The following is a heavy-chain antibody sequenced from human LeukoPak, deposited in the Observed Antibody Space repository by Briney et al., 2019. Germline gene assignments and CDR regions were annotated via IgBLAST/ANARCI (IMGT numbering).Heavy chain of an antibody. CDR2: IYYSGST. Sequence: SETLSLTCTVSGGSISSYYWGWIRQPPGKGLEWIGYIYYSGSTNYNPSLKSRVTISVDTSKNQFSLKLSSVTTADTAVYYCARGTTVTTPAFDYWGQGTLVTVSS. CDR1: GGSISSYY. D-gene: IGHD4-17*01. J-gene: IGHJ4*02. V-gene: IGHV4-59*01. CDR3: ARGTTVTTPAFDY.